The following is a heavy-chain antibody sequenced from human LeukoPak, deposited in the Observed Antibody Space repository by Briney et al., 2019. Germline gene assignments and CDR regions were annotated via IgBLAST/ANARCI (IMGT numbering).Heavy chain of an antibody. J-gene: IGHJ4*02. V-gene: IGHV4-4*07. CDR2: IYTSGST. D-gene: IGHD6-13*01. CDR3: ARAAYTSSYYHFDY. Sequence: SETLSLTCTVSGGSISSYYWSWIRQPAGKGLEWIGRIYTSGSTNYNPSLKSRVTMAVDTSKNQFSLKLSSVTAADTAVYYCARAAYTSSYYHFDYWGQGTLVTVSS. CDR1: GGSISSYY.